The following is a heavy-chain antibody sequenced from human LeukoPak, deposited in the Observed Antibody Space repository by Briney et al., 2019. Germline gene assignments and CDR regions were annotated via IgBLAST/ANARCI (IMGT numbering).Heavy chain of an antibody. J-gene: IGHJ2*01. CDR2: IGTAGDT. Sequence: GGSLRLSCAASGFTFSGYDMHWVRQPTGKGLEWVSAIGTAGDTSYPGSVKGRFTISREDAKNSLYLQMNILRAGDTAVYYFARAIFGGHSRYWYFDLWGRGTPVTVSS. V-gene: IGHV3-13*04. CDR3: ARAIFGGHSRYWYFDL. D-gene: IGHD3-3*01. CDR1: GFTFSGYD.